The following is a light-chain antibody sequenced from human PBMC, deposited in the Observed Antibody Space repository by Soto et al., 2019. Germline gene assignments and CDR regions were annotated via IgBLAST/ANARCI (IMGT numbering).Light chain of an antibody. J-gene: IGKJ1*01. CDR3: PKYGNFWT. Sequence: VLTQSPRTPCLAPGERATLSGIASQNVSSNLLVCYQQPPGKAPSLLIYGASSRATGIPDRLSGSGSGTDFSLTIRRLEHDDFAVYYCPKYGNFWTVGQGTQVEIK. CDR2: GAS. CDR1: QNVSSNL. V-gene: IGKV3-20*01.